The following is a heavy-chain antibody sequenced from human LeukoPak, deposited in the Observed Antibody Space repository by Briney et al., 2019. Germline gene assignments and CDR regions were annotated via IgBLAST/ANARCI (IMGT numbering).Heavy chain of an antibody. CDR3: ARVVVVAATVDY. V-gene: IGHV1-18*01. CDR1: GYTFTSYG. D-gene: IGHD2-15*01. CDR2: ISAYNGNT. Sequence: ASVKVSCRASGYTFTSYGISWVRQAPGQGLEWMGWISAYNGNTSYAQKLQGRVTMTTDTSTSTAYMELRSLRSDDTAVYYCARVVVVAATVDYWGQGTLVTVSS. J-gene: IGHJ4*02.